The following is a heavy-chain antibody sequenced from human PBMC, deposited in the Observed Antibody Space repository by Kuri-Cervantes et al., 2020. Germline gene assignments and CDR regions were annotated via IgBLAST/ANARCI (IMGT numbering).Heavy chain of an antibody. D-gene: IGHD2-2*01. Sequence: GGSLRLSCAASGFTFSTYVIHWVRQAPGKGLEWVAVISYDGTNKYNADSVKGRFTISRDNAKNSLYLQMNSLRAEDTAVYYCARDMNSVLVVGGVAGIRSWFDPWGQGTLVTVSS. J-gene: IGHJ5*02. V-gene: IGHV3-30-3*01. CDR2: ISYDGTNK. CDR1: GFTFSTYV. CDR3: ARDMNSVLVVGGVAGIRSWFDP.